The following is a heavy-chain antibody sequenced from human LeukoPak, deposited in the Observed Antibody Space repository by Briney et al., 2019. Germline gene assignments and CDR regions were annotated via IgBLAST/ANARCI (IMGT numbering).Heavy chain of an antibody. CDR2: ISYDGSNK. J-gene: IGHJ6*02. CDR1: GFTFSSYA. V-gene: IGHV3-30-3*01. CDR3: ARDLVVVPAAIGYYYYGMDV. D-gene: IGHD2-2*02. Sequence: GGSLRLSCAASGFTFSSYAMHWVRQAPGKGLEWVAVISYDGSNKYYADSVKGRFTISRDNSKNTLYLQMNSLRAEDTAMYYCARDLVVVPAAIGYYYYGMDVWGQGTTVTVSS.